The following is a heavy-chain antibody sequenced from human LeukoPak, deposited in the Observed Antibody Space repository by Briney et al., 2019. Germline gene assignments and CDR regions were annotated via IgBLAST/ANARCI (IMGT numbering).Heavy chain of an antibody. CDR3: ARGVRGDNRSRYDY. V-gene: IGHV1-3*01. J-gene: IGHJ4*02. CDR1: GYTFTSYA. Sequence: ASVKVSCKASGYTFTSYAMHWVRQAPGQRLEWMGWINAGNGNTKYSQKFQGRVTITRDTSASTAYMELSSLRSEDTAVYYCARGVRGDNRSRYDYWGQGTLVTASS. D-gene: IGHD3-10*01. CDR2: INAGNGNT.